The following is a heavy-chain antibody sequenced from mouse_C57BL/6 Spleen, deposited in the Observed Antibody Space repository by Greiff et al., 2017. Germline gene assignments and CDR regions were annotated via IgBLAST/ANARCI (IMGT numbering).Heavy chain of an antibody. Sequence: VQLQQSGGGLVKPGGSLKLSCAASGFTFSDYGMHWVRQAPEKGLEWVAYISSGSSTIYYADTVKGRFTISRDNAKNTLFLQMTSLRSEDTAMYYCARRGYYYGSSYWYFDVWGTGTTVTVSS. CDR1: GFTFSDYG. V-gene: IGHV5-17*01. CDR2: ISSGSSTI. CDR3: ARRGYYYGSSYWYFDV. D-gene: IGHD1-1*01. J-gene: IGHJ1*03.